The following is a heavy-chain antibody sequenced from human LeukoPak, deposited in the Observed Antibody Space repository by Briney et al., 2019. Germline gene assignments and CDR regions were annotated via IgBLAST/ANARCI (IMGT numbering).Heavy chain of an antibody. Sequence: SETLSLTCTVSGGSISSFYWNWIRQPPGKGLEWIGYVYSSGNTIYNPSLKSRVTISVDTSKNQFSLKLSSVTAADTAVYYCARVLYSSSWSSGPNFDYWGQGTLVTVSS. J-gene: IGHJ4*02. D-gene: IGHD6-13*01. CDR1: GGSISSFY. V-gene: IGHV4-59*12. CDR3: ARVLYSSSWSSGPNFDY. CDR2: VYSSGNT.